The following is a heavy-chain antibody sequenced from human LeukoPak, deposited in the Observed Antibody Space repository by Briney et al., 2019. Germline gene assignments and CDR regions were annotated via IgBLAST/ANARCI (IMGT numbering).Heavy chain of an antibody. CDR3: ASSWDRGSYYYMDV. V-gene: IGHV7-4-1*02. Sequence: GASVKVSCKASGYTFTSYAMNWVRQAPRQGLEWMGWINTNTGNPTYAQGFTGRFVFSLDTSVSTAYLQISSLKAEDTAVYYCASSWDRGSYYYMDVWGKGTTVTVSS. D-gene: IGHD1-26*01. J-gene: IGHJ6*03. CDR1: GYTFTSYA. CDR2: INTNTGNP.